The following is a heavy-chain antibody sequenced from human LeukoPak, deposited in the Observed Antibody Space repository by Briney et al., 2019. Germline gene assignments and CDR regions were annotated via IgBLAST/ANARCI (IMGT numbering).Heavy chain of an antibody. CDR2: ISGSGGST. Sequence: GGSLRLSCAASGFTFSSYWMSWVRQAPGKGLEWVSAISGSGGSTYYADSVKGRFTISRDNSKNTLFLQMNSLRAEDTAVYYCAKRDFYDSSGYAPLFQHWGQGTLVTVSS. D-gene: IGHD3-22*01. J-gene: IGHJ1*01. V-gene: IGHV3-23*01. CDR1: GFTFSSYW. CDR3: AKRDFYDSSGYAPLFQH.